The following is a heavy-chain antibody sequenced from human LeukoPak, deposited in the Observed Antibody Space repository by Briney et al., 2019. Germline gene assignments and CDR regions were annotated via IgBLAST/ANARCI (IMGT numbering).Heavy chain of an antibody. CDR2: ISYDGSDT. CDR1: GFTFKTYA. D-gene: IGHD3-22*01. Sequence: GGSLGLSCAASGFTFKTYAMHWVRQAPGKGLEWVAVISYDGSDTYHADSVKGRFTISRDNYKNTLHRQLNSLRPDDTAVYYCAREIYDTSGYNYLANNAFDIWGQGTLVTVSS. J-gene: IGHJ3*02. CDR3: AREIYDTSGYNYLANNAFDI. V-gene: IGHV3-30-3*01.